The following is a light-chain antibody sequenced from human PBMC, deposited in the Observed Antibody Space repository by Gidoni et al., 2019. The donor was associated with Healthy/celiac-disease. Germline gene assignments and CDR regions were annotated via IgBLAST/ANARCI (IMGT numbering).Light chain of an antibody. CDR2: WAS. CDR1: QTALYSSNNKND. V-gene: IGKV4-1*01. Sequence: IVLPQSPSALSLSLGERATINCKSSQTALYSSNNKNDLAWYQQKPGQPPKLLIYWASTRESGVPDRFSGSGSGTDFTLTISSLQAEDVAVYYCQQYYSTPQTFGQGTKLEIK. CDR3: QQYYSTPQT. J-gene: IGKJ2*01.